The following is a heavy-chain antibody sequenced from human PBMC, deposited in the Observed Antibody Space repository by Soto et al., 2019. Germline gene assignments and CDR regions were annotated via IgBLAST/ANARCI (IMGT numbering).Heavy chain of an antibody. CDR2: MYYSGTT. D-gene: IGHD2-15*01. CDR1: GGSISSSIYF. J-gene: IGHJ6*02. V-gene: IGHV4-39*01. CDR3: ARHGRGNDVVKYYYYGMDV. Sequence: QLQLQESGPGLVTPSETLSLTCAVSGGSISSSIYFWGWIRQPPGEGLEWIGSMYYSGTTSYNPSLKTRVSISIDTAKNQFSLRLSSVTAADTAVYYCARHGRGNDVVKYYYYGMDVRGQGTTVTVSS.